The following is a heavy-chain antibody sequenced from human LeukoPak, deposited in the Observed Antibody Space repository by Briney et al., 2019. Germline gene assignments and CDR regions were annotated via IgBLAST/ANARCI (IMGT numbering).Heavy chain of an antibody. J-gene: IGHJ4*02. CDR2: IKQDGSEK. CDR1: GFTFSSYW. CDR3: ARGPYYYDSSGYYWSFDY. V-gene: IGHV3-7*01. Sequence: GGSLRLSCAASGFTFSSYWMSWVRQAPGKGLEWVANIKQDGSEKYYVDSVKGRFTISRDNAKNSLYLQMNSLRAEDTAVYYCARGPYYYDSSGYYWSFDYWGRGTLVTVSS. D-gene: IGHD3-22*01.